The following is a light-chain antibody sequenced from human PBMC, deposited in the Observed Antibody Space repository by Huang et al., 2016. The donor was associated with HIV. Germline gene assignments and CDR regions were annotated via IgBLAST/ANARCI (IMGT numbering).Light chain of an antibody. V-gene: IGKV1-8*01. CDR1: QDFNNF. Sequence: AIRMTQSPSSLSASTGDRVTITCRASQDFNNFLAWYQQKPGKAPNLLIYAASILETGVPSRFSGSGSGTEFNLSIGCLQSEDFATYYCQQYYSYRAFGQGTQVEIK. CDR3: QQYYSYRA. CDR2: AAS. J-gene: IGKJ1*01.